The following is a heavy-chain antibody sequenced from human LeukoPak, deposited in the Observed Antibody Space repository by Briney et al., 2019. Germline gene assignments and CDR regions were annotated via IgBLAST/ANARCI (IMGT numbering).Heavy chain of an antibody. J-gene: IGHJ5*02. V-gene: IGHV4-34*01. CDR2: INHSGST. Sequence: SETLSLTCAVYGGSFSGYYWSWIRQPPGKGLEWIGEINHSGSTNYNPSLKSRVTISVDTSKNQFSLKLSSVTAADTAVYYCARGRVATTVRGVTRFDPWGQGTLVTVSS. CDR1: GGSFSGYY. D-gene: IGHD3-10*01. CDR3: ARGRVATTVRGVTRFDP.